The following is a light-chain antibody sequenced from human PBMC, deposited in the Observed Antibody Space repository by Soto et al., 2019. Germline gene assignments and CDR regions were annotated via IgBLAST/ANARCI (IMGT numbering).Light chain of an antibody. CDR3: QQYNDWPPLT. V-gene: IGKV3-15*01. CDR2: GTS. J-gene: IGKJ4*01. Sequence: EIVMTQSPATLSVSPGERATLSCRASQSVNINLAWYQQKPGQAPRLLIYGTSTRATGVPARCSGSGSGTEFTLTISNLQSEDFAVYYCQQYNDWPPLTFGGGTKVAIK. CDR1: QSVNIN.